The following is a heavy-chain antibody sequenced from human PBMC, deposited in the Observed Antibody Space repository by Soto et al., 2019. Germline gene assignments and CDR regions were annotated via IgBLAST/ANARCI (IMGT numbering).Heavy chain of an antibody. J-gene: IGHJ4*02. Sequence: EESLKISCEGVGYSFSNHWIAWVRQMPEKGLEWMGTIYPGDSDMRYSPSFRGQVTISVDKSINTAYLQWGSLKASDTAKYYCARLSREFWSGLDYWGQGTLVTVSS. D-gene: IGHD3-3*01. V-gene: IGHV5-51*01. CDR1: GYSFSNHW. CDR3: ARLSREFWSGLDY. CDR2: IYPGDSDM.